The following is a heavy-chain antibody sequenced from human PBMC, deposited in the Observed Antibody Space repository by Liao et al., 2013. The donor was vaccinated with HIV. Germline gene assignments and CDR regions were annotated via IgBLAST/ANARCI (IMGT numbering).Heavy chain of an antibody. CDR3: ARGRAYDFWSGSVPTFDY. D-gene: IGHD3-3*01. CDR1: GGSFSGHY. J-gene: IGHJ4*02. V-gene: IGHV4-34*01. Sequence: QVQLQQWGAGLLKPSETLSLTCAVYGGSFSGHYWSWIRQPPGKGLEWIGEIDHSGSTNYNPSLKSRVTISVDTSKNQFSLKLSSVTAADTAVYYCARGRAYDFWSGSVPTFDYWGQGTLVTVPS. CDR2: IDHSGST.